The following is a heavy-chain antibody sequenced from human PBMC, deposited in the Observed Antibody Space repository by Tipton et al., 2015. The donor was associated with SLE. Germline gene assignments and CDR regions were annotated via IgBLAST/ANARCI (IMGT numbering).Heavy chain of an antibody. CDR2: IYFTGST. Sequence: TLSLTCAVYGGSFSGHYWSWNRQPPGKGLEWIGYIYFTGSTNYNPSLKSRVTISVDRSKNQFSLMLTSVTAADTAVYYCSRGGGSPSYWGQGTLVTVSS. J-gene: IGHJ4*02. CDR1: GGSFSGHY. V-gene: IGHV4-59*11. D-gene: IGHD2-15*01. CDR3: SRGGGSPSY.